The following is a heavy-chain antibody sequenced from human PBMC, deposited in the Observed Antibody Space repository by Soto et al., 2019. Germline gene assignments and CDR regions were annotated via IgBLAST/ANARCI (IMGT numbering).Heavy chain of an antibody. Sequence: ASVKVSCKASGYTFTSYYMHWVRQAPGQGLEWMGIINPSGGSTSYAQKFQGRVTMTRDTSTSTVYMELSSLRSEDTAVYYCATSIAVAATNDAFDIWGQGTMVTVSS. J-gene: IGHJ3*02. CDR3: ATSIAVAATNDAFDI. CDR1: GYTFTSYY. D-gene: IGHD6-19*01. CDR2: INPSGGST. V-gene: IGHV1-46*01.